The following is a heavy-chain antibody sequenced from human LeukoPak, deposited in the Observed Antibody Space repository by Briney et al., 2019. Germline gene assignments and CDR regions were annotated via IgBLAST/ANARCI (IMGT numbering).Heavy chain of an antibody. CDR2: ISSSSGTI. J-gene: IGHJ3*02. Sequence: GGSLRLSCAGSGFTFRSYSMNWVRQAPGKGLEWVSDISSSSGTIYYADSVKGRFTISRDNAKNSLYLQMNSLRAEDTAVYYCARGGSSYNEAFDIWGQGTMVTVSS. D-gene: IGHD1-26*01. CDR3: ARGGSSYNEAFDI. V-gene: IGHV3-48*01. CDR1: GFTFRSYS.